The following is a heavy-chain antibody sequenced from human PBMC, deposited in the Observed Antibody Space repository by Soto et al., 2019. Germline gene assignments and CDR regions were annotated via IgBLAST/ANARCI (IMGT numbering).Heavy chain of an antibody. CDR3: ARGPIAAAGTSLFHYXMDV. CDR1: GGSFSGYY. CDR2: INHSGST. Sequence: SETLSLTCAVYGGSFSGYYWSWIRQPPGKGLEWIGEINHSGSTNYNPSLKSRVTISVDTSKNQFSLKLSSVTAADTAVYYCARGPIAAAGTSLFHYXMDVWGQGTTVT. D-gene: IGHD6-13*01. J-gene: IGHJ6*02. V-gene: IGHV4-34*01.